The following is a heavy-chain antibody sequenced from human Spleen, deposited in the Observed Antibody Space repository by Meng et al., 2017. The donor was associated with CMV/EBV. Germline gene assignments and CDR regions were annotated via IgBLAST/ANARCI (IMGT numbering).Heavy chain of an antibody. CDR1: GGSISSYY. CDR3: ARIEVLRFLEWSLGGGEWFDP. Sequence: GSLRLSCTVSGGSISSYYWSWIRQPPGKGLEWIGDIYYSGSTNYNPSLKSRVTISVDTSKNQFSLKLSSVTAAVTAVYYCARIEVLRFLEWSLGGGEWFDPWGQGTLVTVSS. V-gene: IGHV4-59*01. J-gene: IGHJ5*02. CDR2: IYYSGST. D-gene: IGHD3-3*01.